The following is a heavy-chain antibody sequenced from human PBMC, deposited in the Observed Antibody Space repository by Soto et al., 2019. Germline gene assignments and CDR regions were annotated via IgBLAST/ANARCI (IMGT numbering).Heavy chain of an antibody. V-gene: IGHV4-39*01. J-gene: IGHJ5*02. Sequence: SETLSLTCSVSGGSINSSSYFWGWVRQPPGKGLEWIGSIYYSGSTYYNPSLRSRVTISVDTSKNQFSLKLSSVTAADTAVFYCARHDSSGSRNWFDPWGQGTLVTVSS. D-gene: IGHD6-19*01. CDR1: GGSINSSSYF. CDR2: IYYSGST. CDR3: ARHDSSGSRNWFDP.